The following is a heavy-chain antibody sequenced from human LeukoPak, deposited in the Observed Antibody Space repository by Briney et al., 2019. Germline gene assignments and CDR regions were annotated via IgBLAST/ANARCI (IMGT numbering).Heavy chain of an antibody. D-gene: IGHD5-24*01. V-gene: IGHV4-39*07. CDR1: GGSISSSSYY. Sequence: KPSETLSLTCTVSGGSISSSSYYWSWIRQPPGKGLEWIGEINHSGSTNYNPSLKSRVTISVDTSKNQFSLKLSSVTAADTAVYYCARREENSPPYYWGQGTLVTVSS. CDR3: ARREENSPPYY. CDR2: INHSGST. J-gene: IGHJ4*02.